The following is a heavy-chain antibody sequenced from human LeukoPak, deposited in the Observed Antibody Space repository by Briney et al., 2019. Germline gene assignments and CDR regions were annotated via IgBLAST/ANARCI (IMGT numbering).Heavy chain of an antibody. CDR1: GGTFSSYA. V-gene: IGHV1-69*04. J-gene: IGHJ4*02. D-gene: IGHD3-22*01. Sequence: SVKVSCKASGGTFSSYAISWVRQAPGQGLEWMGRIIPIFGIANYAQKFQGRVTITADKSTSTAYMELSSLRSEDTAVYYCARTLHYYDSSGFAYWGQGTLATVSS. CDR3: ARTLHYYDSSGFAY. CDR2: IIPIFGIA.